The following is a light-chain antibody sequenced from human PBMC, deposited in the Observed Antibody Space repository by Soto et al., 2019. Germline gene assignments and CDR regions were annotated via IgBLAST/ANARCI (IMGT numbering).Light chain of an antibody. Sequence: DILMTQSPSSVSASVGDRFSINCRASQGISSWLAWYQQKPGKAPKLLISYASTLQSGVPSRFTGSGSGTNFTLTINSLRAEDFATYYCQQANSFPHTFGQGTKVDI. V-gene: IGKV1-12*01. CDR2: YAS. J-gene: IGKJ2*01. CDR3: QQANSFPHT. CDR1: QGISSW.